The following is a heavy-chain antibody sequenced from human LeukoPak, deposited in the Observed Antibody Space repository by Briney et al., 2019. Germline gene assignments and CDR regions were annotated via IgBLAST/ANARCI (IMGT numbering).Heavy chain of an antibody. CDR1: GFSINNYW. Sequence: GGSLRLSCAVSGFSINNYWMTWYRQAPGKGLEFVAHIKGDASEKYYLDSVKGRFTIARDNAKNSLYLQMNSLRAEDTAVYYCARQAGVTWGQGTLVTVSS. CDR2: IKGDASEK. V-gene: IGHV3-7*01. CDR3: ARQAGVT. D-gene: IGHD6-19*01. J-gene: IGHJ5*02.